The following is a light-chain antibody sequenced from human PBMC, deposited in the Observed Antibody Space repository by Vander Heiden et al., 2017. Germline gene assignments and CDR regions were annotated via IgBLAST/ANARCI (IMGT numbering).Light chain of an antibody. V-gene: IGLV1-44*01. CDR3: SEWADSMNGRWV. CDR1: SSNIGSNT. CDR2: INN. J-gene: IGLJ3*02. Sequence: QSLLTQPPSASGTPGQRVTISCSGSSSNIGSNTVNWYQQLPGTAPTLLIVINNQRPSGVPDRFSCSNSGSSTSLALTGLQSEDDAEDDWSEWADSMNGRWVLGTGTKLTVL.